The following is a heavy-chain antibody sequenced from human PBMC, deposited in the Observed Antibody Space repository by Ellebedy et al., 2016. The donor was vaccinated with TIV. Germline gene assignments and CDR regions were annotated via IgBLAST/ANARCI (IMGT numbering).Heavy chain of an antibody. CDR2: IHSDGSRT. V-gene: IGHV3-74*01. CDR1: GFAFSSYW. Sequence: GGSLRLXCAASGFAFSSYWMHWVRQAPGKGLVWVSRIHSDGSRTNYADSVKGRFTISRDNAKNTLYLQMNSLRAEDTAVYYCARVPTTMVPFDYWGQGTLVTVSS. CDR3: ARVPTTMVPFDY. D-gene: IGHD5-18*01. J-gene: IGHJ4*02.